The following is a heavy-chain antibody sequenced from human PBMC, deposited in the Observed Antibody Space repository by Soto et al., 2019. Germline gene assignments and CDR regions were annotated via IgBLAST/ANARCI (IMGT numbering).Heavy chain of an antibody. CDR3: AREGAYRLQY. CDR1: GDSITNGHW. V-gene: IGHV4-4*02. D-gene: IGHD3-16*01. CDR2: THHSGRI. Sequence: ASETLSLTCAVSGDSITNGHWWSWVRQSPGKGLEWIAETHHSGRINYNPSLKSRVTISVDTSKNQIFLKLNSVTAADTAVYYCAREGAYRLQYWGQGTLVTVSS. J-gene: IGHJ4*02.